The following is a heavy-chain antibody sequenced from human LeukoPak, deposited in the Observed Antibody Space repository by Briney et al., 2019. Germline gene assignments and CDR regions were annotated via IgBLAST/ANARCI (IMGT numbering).Heavy chain of an antibody. CDR1: GVTFSSYA. CDR2: LRPVFGPI. D-gene: IGHD1-20*01. CDR3: ATNPMTGYHLGDHFYFYMAV. V-gene: IGHV1-69*05. J-gene: IGHJ6*03. Sequence: SVKVSCKASGVTFSSYAISWVRQAPGQGLEWIGGLRPVFGPINSAQKFQDRVTLTKDDSTTTAYMELRSLRSEDTAVYYCATNPMTGYHLGDHFYFYMAVWGKGTAVTVS.